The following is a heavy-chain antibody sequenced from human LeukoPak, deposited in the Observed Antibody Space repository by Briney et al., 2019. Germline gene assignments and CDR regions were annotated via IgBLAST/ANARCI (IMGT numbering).Heavy chain of an antibody. CDR1: GFTFSNYG. CDR3: AKAGATSGCY. Sequence: GGSLRLSCAASGFTFSNYGMSWVRQAPGKGLEWVSGMSGSGGSTYYADSVKGRFTISRDNSKNTLYLQMNSLRAEDTAVYYCAKAGATSGCYWGQGTLVTVSS. D-gene: IGHD1-26*01. CDR2: MSGSGGST. J-gene: IGHJ4*02. V-gene: IGHV3-23*01.